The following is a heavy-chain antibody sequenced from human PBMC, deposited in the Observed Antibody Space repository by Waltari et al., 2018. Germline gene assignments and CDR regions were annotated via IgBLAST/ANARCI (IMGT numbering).Heavy chain of an antibody. D-gene: IGHD1-7*01. CDR2: IIPIFGTA. Sequence: QVQLVQSGAEVKKPGSSVKVSCKASGGTFSSYAISWVRQAPGQGLEWMGVIIPIFGTANYEQKFQGRVTITADASTSTAYMELSSLRSEDTAVYYGARALTGTDNWFDPWGQGTLVTVSS. CDR3: ARALTGTDNWFDP. CDR1: GGTFSSYA. V-gene: IGHV1-69*01. J-gene: IGHJ5*02.